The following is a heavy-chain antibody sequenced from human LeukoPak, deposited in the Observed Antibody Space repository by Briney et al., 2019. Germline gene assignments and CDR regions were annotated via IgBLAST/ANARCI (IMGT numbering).Heavy chain of an antibody. J-gene: IGHJ6*02. V-gene: IGHV3-23*01. Sequence: QPGGSLRLSCAASGFTFSSYAMSWVRQAPGKGLEWVSAISGSGGSTYYAGSVKGRFTMSRENAKNSLYLQMNSLSAGDTAVYYCVRAPPYSSASWGYYGMDVWGQGTTVTVSS. CDR1: GFTFSSYA. CDR2: ISGSGGST. D-gene: IGHD6-19*01. CDR3: VRAPPYSSASWGYYGMDV.